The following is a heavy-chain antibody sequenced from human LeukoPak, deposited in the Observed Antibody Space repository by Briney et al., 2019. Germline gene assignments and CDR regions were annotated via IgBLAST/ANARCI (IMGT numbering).Heavy chain of an antibody. CDR1: GGSFSGYY. Sequence: SETLSLTCAVYGGSFSGYYWSWIRQSPGKGLEWIGEINHSRSTNYNPSLKSRVTISVDTSKNQFSLKVRYVTAADTAVYYCARGLNDSWTGENYWGQGTLVTVSS. CDR3: ARGLNDSWTGENY. J-gene: IGHJ4*02. V-gene: IGHV4-34*01. CDR2: INHSRST. D-gene: IGHD3-3*01.